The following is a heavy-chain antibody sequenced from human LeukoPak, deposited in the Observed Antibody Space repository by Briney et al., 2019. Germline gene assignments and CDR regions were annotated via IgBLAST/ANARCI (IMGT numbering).Heavy chain of an antibody. CDR3: ACRKFASGRFEP. V-gene: IGHV5-51*01. D-gene: IGHD6-25*01. J-gene: IGHJ5*02. Sequence: GESLKISCKGSGYTFTDYWIGWVRQMPGKGLEWMAVIYPGDSRTRYNPSFQGQVTLSVDKSINTAYLKWSSLKASDGALYYCACRKFASGRFEPWGQGTLVTVSS. CDR1: GYTFTDYW. CDR2: IYPGDSRT.